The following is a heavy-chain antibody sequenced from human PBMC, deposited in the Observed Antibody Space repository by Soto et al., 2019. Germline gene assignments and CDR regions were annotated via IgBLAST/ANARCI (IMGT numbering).Heavy chain of an antibody. CDR2: ISGFNDDT. CDR3: ARSGSYYPARNWFGP. CDR1: GYTFTSYG. J-gene: IGHJ5*02. D-gene: IGHD3-10*01. V-gene: IGHV1-18*01. Sequence: QVQLVQSGAEMKNPGASVKVSCKASGYTFTSYGISWVRQAPGQGLEWMGWISGFNDDTNHAQKLQGRFTMTKDTSTSTAYMELRSLKFDDTAVYYCARSGSYYPARNWFGPWGQGTLVTVSS.